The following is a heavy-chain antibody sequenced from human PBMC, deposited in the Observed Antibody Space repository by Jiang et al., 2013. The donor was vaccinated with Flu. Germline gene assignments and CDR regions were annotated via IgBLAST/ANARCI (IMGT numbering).Heavy chain of an antibody. Sequence: GSGLVKPSQTLSLTCAVPGGSISSGGYSWSWIRQPPGKGLEWIGYIYHSGSTYYNPSLKSRVTISVDRSKNQFSLKLSSVTAADTAVYYCARDSGSGLDYWGQGPWSPSPQ. CDR2: IYHSGST. V-gene: IGHV4-30-2*01. CDR1: GGSISSGGYS. D-gene: IGHD2-15*01. J-gene: IGHJ4*02. CDR3: ARDSGSGLDY.